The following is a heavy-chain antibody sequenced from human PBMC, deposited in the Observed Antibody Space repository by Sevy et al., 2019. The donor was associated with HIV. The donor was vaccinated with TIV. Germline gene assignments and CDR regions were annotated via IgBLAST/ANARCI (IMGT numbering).Heavy chain of an antibody. Sequence: SETRSLTCTVSGGSISSSSYYWGWIRQPPGKGLEWIGSIYYSGSTYYNPSLKSRVTISVDTSKNQFSLKLSSVTAADTAVYYCAIRSTSGFRYYGMDVWGQGTTVTVSS. V-gene: IGHV4-39*01. CDR1: GGSISSSSYY. D-gene: IGHD2-2*01. CDR2: IYYSGST. CDR3: AIRSTSGFRYYGMDV. J-gene: IGHJ6*02.